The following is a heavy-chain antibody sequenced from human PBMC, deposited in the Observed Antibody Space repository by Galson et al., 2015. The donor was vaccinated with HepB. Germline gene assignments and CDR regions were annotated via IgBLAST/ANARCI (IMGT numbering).Heavy chain of an antibody. CDR2: ISAYNGNT. V-gene: IGHV1-18*01. D-gene: IGHD3-10*01. J-gene: IGHJ4*02. CDR1: GYTFTSYG. CDR3: ARDPHYYGSGSYPH. Sequence: SVKVSCKASGYTFTSYGISWVRQAPGQGLEWMGWISAYNGNTNYAQKLQGRVTMTTDTSTSTAYMELRSLRSDDTAVYYCARDPHYYGSGSYPHWGQGTLVTVSS.